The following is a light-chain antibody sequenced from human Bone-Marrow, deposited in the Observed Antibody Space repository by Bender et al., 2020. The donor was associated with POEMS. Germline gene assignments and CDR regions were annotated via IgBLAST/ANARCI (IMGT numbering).Light chain of an antibody. V-gene: IGLV2-14*03. CDR1: SSDIGYSDH. CDR3: SSYTSSSTLE. J-gene: IGLJ3*02. Sequence: QTALTQPASVSGSPGQSITISCIGASSDIGYSDHVSWYQQRPGKAPELIIYDVSRRPSGASDRFSGSKSGNTASLTISGLQAEDEADYYCSSYTSSSTLEFGGGTKLTVL. CDR2: DVS.